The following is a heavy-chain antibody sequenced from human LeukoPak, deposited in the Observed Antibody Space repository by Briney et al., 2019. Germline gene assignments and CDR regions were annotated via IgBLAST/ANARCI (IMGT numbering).Heavy chain of an antibody. Sequence: GGSLRLSCAASGFTFSDYYMSWIRQAPGKGLEWVSYISSSSSTIYYADSVKGRFTISRDNAKNSLYLQMNSLRAEDTAVYYCARGVLRYFDWLTPGDWGQGTLVTVSS. V-gene: IGHV3-11*04. D-gene: IGHD3-9*01. CDR2: ISSSSSTI. CDR3: ARGVLRYFDWLTPGD. CDR1: GFTFSDYY. J-gene: IGHJ4*02.